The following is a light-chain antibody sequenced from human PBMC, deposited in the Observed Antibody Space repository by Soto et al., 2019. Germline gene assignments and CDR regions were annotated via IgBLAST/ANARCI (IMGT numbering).Light chain of an antibody. CDR1: SGSIASNY. Sequence: NFMLTQPHSVSESPGQTVTISCTRSSGSIASNYVQWYQQRPGSAPTTVIYEDNQSPSGVPDRFSGSIDSSSNSASPTISGLKTEDDADYYCQSYDSSNHVVFGGGTKLTVL. CDR2: EDN. CDR3: QSYDSSNHVV. J-gene: IGLJ2*01. V-gene: IGLV6-57*04.